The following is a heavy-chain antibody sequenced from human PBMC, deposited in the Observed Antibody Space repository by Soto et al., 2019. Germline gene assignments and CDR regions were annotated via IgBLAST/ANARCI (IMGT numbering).Heavy chain of an antibody. CDR1: GFTFNDFG. V-gene: IGHV3-23*01. CDR3: AKDAGNEESLFDY. Sequence: EVQLLESGGDLVQSGGSLRLSCEASGFTFNDFGMSWVRQTPGKGLEWVSTLNHDGRNTHYAASVEGRFTISRDNSKKTLYLQMGSVRAEETAIYYCAKDAGNEESLFDYWGRGTRVTVSS. CDR2: LNHDGRNT. J-gene: IGHJ4*02.